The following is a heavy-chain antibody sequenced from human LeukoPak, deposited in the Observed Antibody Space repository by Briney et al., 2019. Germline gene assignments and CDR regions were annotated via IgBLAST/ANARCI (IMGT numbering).Heavy chain of an antibody. CDR2: IYPGDSDT. V-gene: IGHV5-51*01. J-gene: IGHJ5*02. CDR3: ARTNADDFWSGYYLGWFDP. Sequence: GESLKISCKGSGYSFTGYWIGWVRQVPGKGLERMGIIYPGDSDTRYSPSFQGQVTISADKSISTAYLQWSSLKASDTAMYYCARTNADDFWSGYYLGWFDPWGQGTLVTVSS. D-gene: IGHD3-3*01. CDR1: GYSFTGYW.